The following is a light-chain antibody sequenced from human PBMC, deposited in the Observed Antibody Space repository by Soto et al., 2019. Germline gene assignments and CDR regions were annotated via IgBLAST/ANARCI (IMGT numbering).Light chain of an antibody. CDR2: KAS. V-gene: IGKV1-5*03. J-gene: IGKJ1*01. CDR1: QSISSW. Sequence: DIQMTQSPSTLSASVRDRVTITCRASQSISSWLAWYQQKPGKAPKLLIYKASSLESGVPSRFSGSGSGTEFTLTISSLQPDDFATYYFQRYNSYPWTFGQGAKVEIK. CDR3: QRYNSYPWT.